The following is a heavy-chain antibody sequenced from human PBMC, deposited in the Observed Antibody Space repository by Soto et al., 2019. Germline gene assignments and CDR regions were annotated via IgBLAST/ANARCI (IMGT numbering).Heavy chain of an antibody. V-gene: IGHV3-23*01. CDR3: TKYRNRTITMIVDPPDY. J-gene: IGHJ4*02. CDR2: ISSTNT. CDR1: GFIFSNYV. Sequence: GGSLRLSCAASGFIFSNYVMRWVRQAPGKGLEWVSSISSTNTYYVGSVKGRFTISRDNSKNALYLQMNSLRAEDTAVYYCTKYRNRTITMIVDPPDYWGQGTLVTVSS. D-gene: IGHD3-22*01.